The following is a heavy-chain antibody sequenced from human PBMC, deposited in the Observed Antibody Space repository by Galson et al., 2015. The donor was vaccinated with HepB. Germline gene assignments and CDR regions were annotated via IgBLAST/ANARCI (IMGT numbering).Heavy chain of an antibody. CDR2: IYPGDSDT. J-gene: IGHJ4*02. CDR1: GYSFTSYW. CDR3: AKIAYCGGDCYHRAVDY. D-gene: IGHD2-21*02. V-gene: IGHV5-51*01. Sequence: QSGAEVKKPGESLKISCKGSGYSFTSYWIGWVRQMPGKGLEWMGIIYPGDSDTRYSPSFQGQVTISADKSISTAYLQWSSLKASDTAMYYCAKIAYCGGDCYHRAVDYWGQGTLVTVSS.